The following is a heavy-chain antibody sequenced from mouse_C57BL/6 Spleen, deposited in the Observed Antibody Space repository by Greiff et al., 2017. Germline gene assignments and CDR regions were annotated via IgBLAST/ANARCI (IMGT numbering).Heavy chain of an antibody. CDR3: ARRNYGSSYVDWFAY. V-gene: IGHV1-18*01. Sequence: EVQLQQSGPELVKPGASVKIPCKASGYTFTDYNMDWVKQSHGKSLEWIGDINPNNGGTIYNQKFKGKATLTVDKSSSTAYMELRSLTSEDTAVYYCARRNYGSSYVDWFAYWGQGTLVTVSA. CDR1: GYTFTDYN. D-gene: IGHD1-1*01. J-gene: IGHJ3*01. CDR2: INPNNGGT.